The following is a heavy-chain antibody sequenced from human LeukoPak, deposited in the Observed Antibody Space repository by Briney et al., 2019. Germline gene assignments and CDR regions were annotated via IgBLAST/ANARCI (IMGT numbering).Heavy chain of an antibody. Sequence: SETLSLTXTVSGGSLSSYYWSWIRQTAGKGLGWIGRIYTSGSTNYNPSLKSRVTMSVDTSKNQFSLKLSSVTAADTAVYYCARDASIAAAGDNWFDPWGQGTLVTVSS. D-gene: IGHD6-13*01. CDR3: ARDASIAAAGDNWFDP. V-gene: IGHV4-4*07. J-gene: IGHJ5*02. CDR1: GGSLSSYY. CDR2: IYTSGST.